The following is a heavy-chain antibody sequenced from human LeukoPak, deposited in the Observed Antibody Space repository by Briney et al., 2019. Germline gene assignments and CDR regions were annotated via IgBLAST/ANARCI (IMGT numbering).Heavy chain of an antibody. V-gene: IGHV5-51*01. CDR2: ISPGDSDT. Sequence: GSSLKTPCKGSGSSFTSYWIGGVRQMLGKGLEWLGIISPGDSDTRYRPSFQGQVTMSADKSISTAYLQWSSLKASDTAMYYCARSSGSSFDYWGQGTLVTVSS. CDR3: ARSSGSSFDY. CDR1: GSSFTSYW. D-gene: IGHD1-26*01. J-gene: IGHJ4*02.